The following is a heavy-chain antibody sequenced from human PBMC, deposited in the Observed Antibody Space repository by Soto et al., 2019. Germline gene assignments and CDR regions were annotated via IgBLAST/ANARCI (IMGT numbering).Heavy chain of an antibody. CDR1: GYTLLSYG. CDR3: AHVYCSGGSCFPNWFVP. Sequence: QVQLVQSGAEVKKPGASVKVSCKASGYTLLSYGISWVRQAPGQGLEWMGWINTYNNKTNYAQKLQGRVTMTTDTTTSTAYMELRSLRSDDTAVYYCAHVYCSGGSCFPNWFVPWGQGTLVTVSS. J-gene: IGHJ5*02. V-gene: IGHV1-18*04. D-gene: IGHD2-15*01. CDR2: INTYNNKT.